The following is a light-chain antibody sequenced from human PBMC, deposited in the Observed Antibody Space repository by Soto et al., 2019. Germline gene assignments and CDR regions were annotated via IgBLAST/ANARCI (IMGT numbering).Light chain of an antibody. J-gene: IGKJ2*01. CDR1: QSVSTNY. V-gene: IGKV3-20*01. CDR3: QQYGNSPIYT. Sequence: EIVLTQSPGTLSLSPGERATLSCTARQSVSTNYLAWYQQKPGQAPRLLIYGASNRATDIPERFRGSGSGTDFTLTISRLELEDFAVYSCQQYGNSPIYTFGQGTKLEIK. CDR2: GAS.